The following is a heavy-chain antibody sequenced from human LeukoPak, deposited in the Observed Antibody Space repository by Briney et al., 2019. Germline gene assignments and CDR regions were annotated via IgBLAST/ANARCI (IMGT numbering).Heavy chain of an antibody. CDR3: ARGLYGSDSF. CDR1: GASVSSSNW. J-gene: IGHJ4*02. V-gene: IGHV4-4*02. CDR2: IHHSGST. Sequence: PSGTLSLTCAVSGASVSSSNWWMWVRPPPKKGLEWIGEIHHSGSTNYNPSLKSRVTMSVDTSKNQISLRLTSVTAADTAVYYCARGLYGSDSFWGQGNLVTVSS. D-gene: IGHD6-19*01.